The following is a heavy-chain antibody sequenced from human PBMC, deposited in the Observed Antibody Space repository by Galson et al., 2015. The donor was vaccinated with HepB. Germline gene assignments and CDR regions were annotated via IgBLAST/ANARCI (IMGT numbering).Heavy chain of an antibody. CDR3: ARHPLPQYDFWSGSNWFDP. J-gene: IGHJ5*02. CDR2: IDPSDSYT. D-gene: IGHD3-3*01. Sequence: QSGAEVKKPGESLRISCKGSGYSFTSYWISWVRQMPGKGLEWMGRIDPSDSYTNYSPSFQGHVTISADKSISTAYLQWSSLKASDTAMYYCARHPLPQYDFWSGSNWFDPWGQGTLVTVSS. V-gene: IGHV5-10-1*01. CDR1: GYSFTSYW.